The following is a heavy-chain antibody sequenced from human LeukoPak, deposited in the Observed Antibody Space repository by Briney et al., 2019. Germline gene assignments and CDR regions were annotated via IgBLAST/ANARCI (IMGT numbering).Heavy chain of an antibody. J-gene: IGHJ3*02. CDR1: GYTVTGYY. CDR2: INPNSGGT. Sequence: GASVKVSCKASGYTVTGYYMHWVRQAPGQGLEWRGWINPNSGGTNYAQKFQGRVTMTRDTSISTAYMELSRLRSDDTAVYYCARVTRGRGELWFLRAFDIWGQGTMVTVSS. D-gene: IGHD5-18*01. CDR3: ARVTRGRGELWFLRAFDI. V-gene: IGHV1-2*02.